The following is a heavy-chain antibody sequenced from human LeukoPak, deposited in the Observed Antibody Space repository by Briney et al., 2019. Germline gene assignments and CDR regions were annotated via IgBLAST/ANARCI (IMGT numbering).Heavy chain of an antibody. CDR3: ARFDSSGYYLDY. J-gene: IGHJ4*02. CDR2: IYYSGGT. CDR1: GGSISSYY. D-gene: IGHD3-22*01. Sequence: SETLSLTCTVSGGSISSYYWSWIRQPPGKGREWIGYIYYSGGTNYNPSLKSRVAISVDTSKNQFSLMLNSVTAADTAVYYRARFDSSGYYLDYWGQGTLITVSS. V-gene: IGHV4-59*01.